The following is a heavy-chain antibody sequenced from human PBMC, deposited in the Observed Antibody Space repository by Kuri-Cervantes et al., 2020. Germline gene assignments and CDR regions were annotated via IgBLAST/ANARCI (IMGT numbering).Heavy chain of an antibody. V-gene: IGHV3-15*01. CDR1: EFTFNNAW. J-gene: IGHJ5*02. CDR3: SAGDWFDP. Sequence: GESLKISCAASEFTFNNAWMNWVRQAPGKGLEWVGRIKSKTDGGTADYAASVKGRFTISRDDSKNMLYLQMNSLKTEDTAVYYCSAGDWFDPWGQGTLVTVSS. CDR2: IKSKTDGGTA.